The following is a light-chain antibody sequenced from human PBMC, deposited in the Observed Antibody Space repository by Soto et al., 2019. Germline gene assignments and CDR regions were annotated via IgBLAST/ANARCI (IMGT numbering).Light chain of an antibody. CDR2: DVS. CDR3: GSYAGSYSYV. J-gene: IGLJ1*01. V-gene: IGLV2-11*01. CDR1: SSDVGGYNY. Sequence: QSALTQPRSVSGSPGQSVTISCTGTSSDVGGYNYVSWYQQHPGNAPKLMIYDVSKRPSGVPDRFSGSKSGNTASLTISGRQAEDEADYYCGSYAGSYSYVFGTGTKLTVL.